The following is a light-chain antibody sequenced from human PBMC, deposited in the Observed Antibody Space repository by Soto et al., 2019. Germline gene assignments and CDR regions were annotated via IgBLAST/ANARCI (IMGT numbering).Light chain of an antibody. CDR1: NSDIGGYNY. CDR3: ASWDDSLNGVV. V-gene: IGLV2-14*01. J-gene: IGLJ2*01. CDR2: DVT. Sequence: QSVLTQPASMSGSPGQSITISCTGTNSDIGGYNYVSWYQHHPGKAPKLIIYDVTRRPSGVSHRFSGSKSGNTASLTISGLQAEDEADYYCASWDDSLNGVVFGGGTKVTVL.